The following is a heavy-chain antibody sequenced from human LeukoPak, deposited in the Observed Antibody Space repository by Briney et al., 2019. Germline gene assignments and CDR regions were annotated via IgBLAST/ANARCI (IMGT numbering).Heavy chain of an antibody. Sequence: SETLSLTCTVSGGSIGSYYWSWIRQPPGKGLEWIGYIYNSGSTSYNPSLKSRVTISVDTSKNHFSLKLSSVTAADTAVYYCARSPGSSGYYLYFDYWGQGTLVTVSS. CDR1: GGSIGSYY. D-gene: IGHD3-22*01. J-gene: IGHJ4*02. CDR3: ARSPGSSGYYLYFDY. CDR2: IYNSGST. V-gene: IGHV4-59*08.